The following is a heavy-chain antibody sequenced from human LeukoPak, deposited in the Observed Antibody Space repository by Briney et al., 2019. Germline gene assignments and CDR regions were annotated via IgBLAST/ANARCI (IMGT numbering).Heavy chain of an antibody. CDR1: EYSFTNYW. CDR3: ARLSEGATRFDY. J-gene: IGHJ4*02. Sequence: GESLKISCKGSEYSFTNYWIGWVRQTPAKGLVWMGIVYPGDSDTRYSPSFQGQVTISADKSISTAYLQWSSLKASDTAMYYRARLSEGATRFDYWGQGTLVTVSS. CDR2: VYPGDSDT. V-gene: IGHV5-51*01. D-gene: IGHD1-26*01.